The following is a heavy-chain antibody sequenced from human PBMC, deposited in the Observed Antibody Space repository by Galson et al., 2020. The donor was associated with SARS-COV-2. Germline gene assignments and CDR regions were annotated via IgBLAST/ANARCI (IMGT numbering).Heavy chain of an antibody. CDR1: GDSISNNNYY. CDR3: ARSQLGELLSWFDP. D-gene: IGHD3-10*01. V-gene: IGHV4-39*01. Sequence: ETSETLSLTCTVSGDSISNNNYYWAWIRQPPGKGLEWIGTIHYSGITYYNPSLKSRVTVSVDTSETQFSLKLTSVTAADTAAYYCARSQLGELLSWFDPWGQGIMVHVSS. J-gene: IGHJ5*02. CDR2: IHYSGIT.